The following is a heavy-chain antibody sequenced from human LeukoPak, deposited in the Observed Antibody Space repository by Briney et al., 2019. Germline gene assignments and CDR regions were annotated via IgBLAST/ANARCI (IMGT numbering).Heavy chain of an antibody. CDR1: GFTFSSYW. CDR2: INRDGGET. J-gene: IGHJ3*01. Sequence: GGSLRLSCAGSGFTFSSYWMNWVRQAPGKGLEWVANINRDGGETYCVDSVEGRLAISRDNAENSLSLQMNSLRAEDTAVYYCARGSSPGFDVWGQGTMVTVSA. V-gene: IGHV3-7*05. CDR3: ARGSSPGFDV. D-gene: IGHD3-10*01.